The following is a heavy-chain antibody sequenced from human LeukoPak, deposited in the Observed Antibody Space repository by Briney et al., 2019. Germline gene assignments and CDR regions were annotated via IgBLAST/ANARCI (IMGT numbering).Heavy chain of an antibody. D-gene: IGHD3-3*01. CDR2: ISGSGGST. CDR1: GFTFSSYA. CDR3: AKDYYDFWSGLPAFFDY. Sequence: GGSLRLSCAASGFTFSSYAMSWVRQAPGKGLEWVSAISGSGGSTYYADSVKGRFTISRDNSKNTLYLQMNSLRAEDTAVYYCAKDYYDFWSGLPAFFDYWGQGTLVTVSS. J-gene: IGHJ4*02. V-gene: IGHV3-23*01.